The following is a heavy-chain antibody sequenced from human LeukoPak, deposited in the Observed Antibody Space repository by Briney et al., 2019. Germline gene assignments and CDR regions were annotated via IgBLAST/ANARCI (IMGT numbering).Heavy chain of an antibody. J-gene: IGHJ4*02. CDR1: GFTFSTYA. V-gene: IGHV3-23*01. CDR2: FSGTGGST. Sequence: GGSLRLSCAASGFTFSTYAMSWVRQAPGKGLEWVSTFSGTGGSTFYADSVKGRFTIPRDDSKNTLYLQMNSLRAEDTAVYYCAKLFWSGYSDYWGQGTLVTVSS. CDR3: AKLFWSGYSDY. D-gene: IGHD3-3*01.